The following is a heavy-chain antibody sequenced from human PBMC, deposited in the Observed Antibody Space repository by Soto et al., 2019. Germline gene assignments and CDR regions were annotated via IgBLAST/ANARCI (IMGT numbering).Heavy chain of an antibody. Sequence: GGSLRLSCEASGFTFSAFGMHWVRQAPGKGLEWVAIISYDGILKYYADPVKGRFTISRDTSKSALYLQMNGLRPEDTAVYYCAKDFKISGGHYGSLNYYYGMDVWGQGTTVT. V-gene: IGHV3-30*18. CDR3: AKDFKISGGHYGSLNYYYGMDV. D-gene: IGHD3-10*01. CDR1: GFTFSAFG. J-gene: IGHJ6*02. CDR2: ISYDGILK.